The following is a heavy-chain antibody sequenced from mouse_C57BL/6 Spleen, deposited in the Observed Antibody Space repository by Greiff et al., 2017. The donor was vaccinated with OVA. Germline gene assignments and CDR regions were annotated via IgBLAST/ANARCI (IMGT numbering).Heavy chain of an antibody. Sequence: EVQGVESGGGLVKPGGSLKLSCAASGFTFSSYTMSWVRQTPEKRLEWVATISGGGGNTYYPDSVKGRFTISRDNAKNTLYLQMSSLRSEDTALYYCARRYWDGGFDYWGQGTTLTVSS. CDR1: GFTFSSYT. D-gene: IGHD4-1*01. CDR3: ARRYWDGGFDY. CDR2: ISGGGGNT. V-gene: IGHV5-9*01. J-gene: IGHJ2*01.